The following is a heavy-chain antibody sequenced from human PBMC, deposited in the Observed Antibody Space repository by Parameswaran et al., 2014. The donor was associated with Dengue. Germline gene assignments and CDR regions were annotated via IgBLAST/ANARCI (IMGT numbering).Heavy chain of an antibody. CDR3: TRLGRPKEEVDY. CDR2: IRSKANSYAT. Sequence: WIRQPPGKGLEWVGRIRSKANSYATAYAASVKGRFTISRDDSKNTAYLQMNSLKTEDTAVYYCTRLGRPKEEVDYWGQGTLVTVSS. V-gene: IGHV3-73*01. J-gene: IGHJ4*02. D-gene: IGHD3-16*01.